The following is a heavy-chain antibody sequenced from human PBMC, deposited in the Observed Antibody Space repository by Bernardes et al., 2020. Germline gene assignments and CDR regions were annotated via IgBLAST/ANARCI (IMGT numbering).Heavy chain of an antibody. CDR2: INHSGST. D-gene: IGHD6-19*01. V-gene: IGHV4-34*01. J-gene: IGHJ5*02. CDR1: GGSFSGYY. CDR3: AKGSSGEGDWFDP. Sequence: SETLSLTCAVYGGSFSGYYWSWIRQPPGKGLEWIGEINHSGSTNYNPSLKSRVTISVDTSKNQFSLKLSSVTAADTAVYYCAKGSSGEGDWFDPWGQGTLVTVSS.